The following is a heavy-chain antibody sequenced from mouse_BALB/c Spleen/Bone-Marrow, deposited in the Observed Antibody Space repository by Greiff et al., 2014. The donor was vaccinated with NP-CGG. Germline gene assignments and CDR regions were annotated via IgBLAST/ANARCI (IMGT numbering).Heavy chain of an antibody. J-gene: IGHJ2*01. Sequence: VQLQQSGPELVKPGASVKVSCKASGYAFTSYNMYWVLQSLGKSLEWIGYIDPYNGGTYYNQKFKGKATLTVDKSSSTAYMHLNSLTSEDSALYYCARYFEYDYFDYWGQGTTLTVSS. CDR1: GYAFTSYN. CDR2: IDPYNGGT. D-gene: IGHD5-2*01. V-gene: IGHV1S135*01. CDR3: ARYFEYDYFDY.